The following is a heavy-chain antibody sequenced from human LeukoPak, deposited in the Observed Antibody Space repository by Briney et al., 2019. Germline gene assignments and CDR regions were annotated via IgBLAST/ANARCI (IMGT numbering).Heavy chain of an antibody. V-gene: IGHV3-48*01. J-gene: IGHJ6*03. CDR1: GFTFSSYS. CDR3: ARALYYDFWSGYRDYYFYYMDV. Sequence: GGSLRLSCAASGFTFSSYSMNWVRQAPGKGLEWVSYISSSSSTIYYADSVKGRFTISRDNAKNSLYLQMNSLRVEDTAVYYCARALYYDFWSGYRDYYFYYMDVWGKGTTVTVSS. CDR2: ISSSSSTI. D-gene: IGHD3-3*01.